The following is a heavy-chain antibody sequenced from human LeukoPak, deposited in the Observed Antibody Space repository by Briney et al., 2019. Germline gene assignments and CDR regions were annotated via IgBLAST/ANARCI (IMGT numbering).Heavy chain of an antibody. J-gene: IGHJ4*02. CDR1: GFTLSSYW. D-gene: IGHD3-22*01. CDR3: ARESPGYYYDSSGYYPDY. CDR2: INSDGSST. Sequence: GGSLRLSCAASGFTLSSYWMHWVRQAPGKGLVWVSRINSDGSSTSYADSVKGRFTISRDNAKNTLYLQMNSLRAEDTAVYYCARESPGYYYDSSGYYPDYWGQGTLVTVSS. V-gene: IGHV3-74*01.